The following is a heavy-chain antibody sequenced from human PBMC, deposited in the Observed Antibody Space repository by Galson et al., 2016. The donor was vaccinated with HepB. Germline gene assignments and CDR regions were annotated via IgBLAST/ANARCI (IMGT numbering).Heavy chain of an antibody. CDR1: GFSLSNARMG. CDR3: ARKSCSFTSCYGAVCTNGSYSGNLHGYFDY. CDR2: IFPNDEK. J-gene: IGHJ4*02. D-gene: IGHD2-2*01. V-gene: IGHV2-26*01. Sequence: PALVKPTQTLTLTCTVSGFSLSNARMGVSWIRQPPGKALEWLAHIFPNDEKTYSTSLMTRLPIPKDTPNSQVVLTLTNMDPVDTATYYCARKSCSFTSCYGAVCTNGSYSGNLHGYFDYWGQGTLVTVSS.